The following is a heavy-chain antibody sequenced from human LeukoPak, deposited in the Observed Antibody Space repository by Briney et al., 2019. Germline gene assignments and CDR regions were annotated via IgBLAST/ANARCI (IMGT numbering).Heavy chain of an antibody. D-gene: IGHD3-10*01. J-gene: IGHJ4*02. CDR1: GGTFSSYA. V-gene: IGHV1-69*05. Sequence: SVTVSCKASGGTFSSYAISWVRQAPGQGLEWMGGIIPIFGTANYAQKFQGRVTITTDESTSTAYMELSRLRSDDTAVYYCARARRLLWFGEIFDYWGQGTLVTVSS. CDR3: ARARRLLWFGEIFDY. CDR2: IIPIFGTA.